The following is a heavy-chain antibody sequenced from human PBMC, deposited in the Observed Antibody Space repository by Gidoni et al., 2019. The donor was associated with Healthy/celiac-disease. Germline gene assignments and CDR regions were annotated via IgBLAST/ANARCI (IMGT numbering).Heavy chain of an antibody. CDR1: GFTFSDYY. D-gene: IGHD1-7*01. J-gene: IGHJ6*03. Sequence: QVQLVESGGGLVKPGGSLRLSCAASGFTFSDYYMSWIRQAPGKGLEWVSYISSSGSTIYYADSVKSRFTISRDNAKNSLYLQMNSLRAEDTAVYYCARRGPGTTQLLGRPSKHYYYYYMDVWGKGTTVTVSS. V-gene: IGHV3-11*01. CDR3: ARRGPGTTQLLGRPSKHYYYYYMDV. CDR2: ISSSGSTI.